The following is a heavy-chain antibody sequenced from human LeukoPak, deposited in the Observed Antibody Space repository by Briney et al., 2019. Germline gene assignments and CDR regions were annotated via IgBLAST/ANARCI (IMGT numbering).Heavy chain of an antibody. CDR1: GGSISSSSYY. J-gene: IGHJ4*02. CDR2: IYYSGST. D-gene: IGHD6-13*01. Sequence: KASETLSLTCTVSGGSISSSSYYWGWIRQPPGKGLEWIGSIYYSGSTYYNPSLKSRVTISVDTSKNQFSLKLSSVTAADTAVYYCARVGSSSWYRYYFDYWGQGTLVTVSS. V-gene: IGHV4-39*07. CDR3: ARVGSSSWYRYYFDY.